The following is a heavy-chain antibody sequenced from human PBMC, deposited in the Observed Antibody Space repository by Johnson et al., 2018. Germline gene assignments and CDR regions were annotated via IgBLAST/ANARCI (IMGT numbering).Heavy chain of an antibody. Sequence: QVQLVESGGGLVKPGGSLRLSCADSGFTFSSYGINWVRQAPGKGLEWVAVLSYDGSNKYYADSVKGRFTISRDNSKNTLYLQMNSLRAEDTAVYYCAKAHSSGWYTYFQYWGQGTLVTVSS. V-gene: IGHV3-30*18. D-gene: IGHD6-19*01. CDR1: GFTFSSYG. CDR3: AKAHSSGWYTYFQY. J-gene: IGHJ1*01. CDR2: LSYDGSNK.